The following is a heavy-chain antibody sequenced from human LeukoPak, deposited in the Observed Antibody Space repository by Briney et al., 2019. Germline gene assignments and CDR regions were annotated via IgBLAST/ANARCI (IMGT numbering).Heavy chain of an antibody. Sequence: GGSLRLSCAASGFTFSSYSMNWARQAPGKGLEWVSSIGSSSSYIYYADSVKGRFTISRDNAKNSLYLQMSSLRAEDTAVYYCARDDAFDIWGQGTMVTVSS. V-gene: IGHV3-21*01. CDR2: IGSSSSYI. J-gene: IGHJ3*02. CDR3: ARDDAFDI. CDR1: GFTFSSYS.